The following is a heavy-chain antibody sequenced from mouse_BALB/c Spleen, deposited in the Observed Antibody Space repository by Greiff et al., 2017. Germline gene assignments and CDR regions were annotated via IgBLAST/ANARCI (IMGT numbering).Heavy chain of an antibody. J-gene: IGHJ1*01. D-gene: IGHD6-1*01. V-gene: IGHV1-4*02. CDR3: ARGPPYWYFDV. Sequence: VKLQQSAAELARPGASVKMSCKASGYTFTSYTMHWVKQRPGQGLEWIGYINPSSGYTEYNQKFKDKTTLTADKSSSTAYMQLSSLTSEDSAVYYCARGPPYWYFDVWGAGTTVTVSS. CDR2: INPSSGYT. CDR1: GYTFTSYT.